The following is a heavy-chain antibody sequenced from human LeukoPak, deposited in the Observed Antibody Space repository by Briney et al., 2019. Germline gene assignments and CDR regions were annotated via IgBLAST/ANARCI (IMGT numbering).Heavy chain of an antibody. V-gene: IGHV1-8*02. Sequence: ASVKVSCKASGGTFSSYAISWVRQATGQGLEWMGWMNPNSGNTGYAQKFQGRVTMTRNTSISTAYMELSSLRSEDTAVYYCARSLPRILVVIAAGYYYGQDVWGQGTTVTVSS. CDR2: MNPNSGNT. CDR3: ARSLPRILVVIAAGYYYGQDV. CDR1: GGTFSSYA. D-gene: IGHD2-21*01. J-gene: IGHJ6*02.